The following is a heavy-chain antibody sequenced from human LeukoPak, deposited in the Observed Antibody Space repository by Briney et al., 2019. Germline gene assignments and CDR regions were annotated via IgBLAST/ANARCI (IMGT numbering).Heavy chain of an antibody. CDR2: ISYSGGA. D-gene: IGHD6-25*01. V-gene: IGHV4-59*01. Sequence: PSETLSLTCSVSGVSISSYYWSWIRQSPGKGLEWIGYISYSGGANYNPSLKSRAIISLDTSKNQFSLQLSSVTAAATAVYYCVRGERLGGDYWGHGILVTVSS. CDR1: GVSISSYY. J-gene: IGHJ4*01. CDR3: VRGERLGGDY.